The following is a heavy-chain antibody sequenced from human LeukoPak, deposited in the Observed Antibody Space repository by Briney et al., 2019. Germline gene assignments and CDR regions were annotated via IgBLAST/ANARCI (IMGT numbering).Heavy chain of an antibody. J-gene: IGHJ4*02. CDR3: AKEVENSSGWYSHFDY. D-gene: IGHD6-19*01. V-gene: IGHV3-21*01. CDR1: GFTFSSYS. Sequence: GGSLRLSCAASGFTFSSYSMNWVRQAPGKGLEWVSSTSTSSIYIYYADSLKGRFTISRDNAKNSLYLQMNSLRAEDAAVYYCAKEVENSSGWYSHFDYWGQGTLVTVSS. CDR2: TSTSSIYI.